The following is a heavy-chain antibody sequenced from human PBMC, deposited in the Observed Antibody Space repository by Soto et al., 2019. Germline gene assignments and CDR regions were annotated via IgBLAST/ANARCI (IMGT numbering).Heavy chain of an antibody. CDR3: ARQGAGSTYYDFWSGYSHYYYYYGMDV. V-gene: IGHV5-51*01. CDR2: IYPGDSDT. D-gene: IGHD3-3*01. J-gene: IGHJ6*02. CDR1: GYSFITYW. Sequence: PGESLKISCKGSGYSFITYWIGWVRQMPGKGLEWMGIIYPGDSDTRYSPSFQGQVTISADKSISTAYLQWSSLKASDTAMYYCARQGAGSTYYDFWSGYSHYYYYYGMDVWGQGTTVTVSS.